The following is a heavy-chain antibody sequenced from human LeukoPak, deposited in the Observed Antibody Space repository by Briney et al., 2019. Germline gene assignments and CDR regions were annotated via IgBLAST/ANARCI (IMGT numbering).Heavy chain of an antibody. CDR2: IYYSGST. V-gene: IGHV4-59*01. CDR3: ASPQYSSSWYYFDY. D-gene: IGHD6-13*01. J-gene: IGHJ4*02. Sequence: SETLSLTCTVSGGSISSYYWSWVRQPPGKGLEWIGYIYYSGSTNYNPSLKSRVTISVDTSKNQFSLKLSSVTAADTAVYYCASPQYSSSWYYFDYWGQGTLVTVSS. CDR1: GGSISSYY.